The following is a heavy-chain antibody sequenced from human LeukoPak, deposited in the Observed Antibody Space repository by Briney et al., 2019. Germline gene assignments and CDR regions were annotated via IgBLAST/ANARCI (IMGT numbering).Heavy chain of an antibody. V-gene: IGHV4-39*07. CDR2: IFYSGTT. Sequence: SETLSLTCTVSGGSISSSSYYWGWIRQPPGKGLEWIGSIFYSGTTYYNPSLKSRVTISVDTSKNQFSLKLNSVTAADTAVYYCARTELYSGSYVDYWGQGTLVTVSS. CDR1: GGSISSSSYY. J-gene: IGHJ4*02. D-gene: IGHD1-26*01. CDR3: ARTELYSGSYVDY.